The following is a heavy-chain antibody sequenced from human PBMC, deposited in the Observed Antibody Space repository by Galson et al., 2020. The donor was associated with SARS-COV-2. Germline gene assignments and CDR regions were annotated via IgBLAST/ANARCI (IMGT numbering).Heavy chain of an antibody. J-gene: IGHJ1*01. CDR3: ARVFTGAATGVEYFQH. Sequence: ASVKVSSKASGYTFTSYAMNWVRQAPGQGLEWMGWINTNTGNPTYAQGFTGRFVFSLDTSVSTAYLQISSLKAEDTAVYYCARVFTGAATGVEYFQHWGQGTLVTVSS. CDR1: GYTFTSYA. CDR2: INTNTGNP. V-gene: IGHV7-4-1*02. D-gene: IGHD1-26*01.